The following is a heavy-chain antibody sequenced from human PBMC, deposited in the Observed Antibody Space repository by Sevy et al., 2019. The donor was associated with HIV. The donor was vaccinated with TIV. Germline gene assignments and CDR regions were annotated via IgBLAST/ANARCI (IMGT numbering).Heavy chain of an antibody. J-gene: IGHJ4*02. D-gene: IGHD4-17*01. CDR2: ISYDGSNK. V-gene: IGHV3-30*04. CDR1: GFTFSSYA. Sequence: GGSLRLSCAASGFTFSSYAMHWVRQAPGKGLEWVSVISYDGSNKYYADSVKGRFTISRDNSKNTLYLQMNSLRAEDTAVYYCAAREKYGDLRFDYWGQGTLVTVSS. CDR3: AAREKYGDLRFDY.